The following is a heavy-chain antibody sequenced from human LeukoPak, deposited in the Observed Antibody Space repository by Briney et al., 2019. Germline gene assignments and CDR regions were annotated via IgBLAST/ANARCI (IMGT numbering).Heavy chain of an antibody. CDR1: GYTFTSYG. V-gene: IGHV1-18*01. J-gene: IGHJ4*02. CDR2: ISAYNGNT. CDR3: ARVTRVLWDQERKNFDY. Sequence: GASVKVSCKASGYTFTSYGISWVRQAPGQGLEWMGWISAYNGNTNYAQKLQGRVTMTTDTSTSTAYMELRSLRSDDTAVYYCARVTRVLWDQERKNFDYWGQGTLVTVSS. D-gene: IGHD3-10*01.